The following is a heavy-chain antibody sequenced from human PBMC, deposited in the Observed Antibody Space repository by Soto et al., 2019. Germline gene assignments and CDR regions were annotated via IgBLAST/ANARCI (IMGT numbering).Heavy chain of an antibody. D-gene: IGHD3-16*01. CDR2: VYYSGNT. V-gene: IGHV4-39*01. Sequence: SETLSLTCTVSGGSVSSSSYYWGWVRQPPGKGLEWIGSVYYSGNTYYNPSLKSRVTISVDTSKNQFSLNLMSVTAADTAVYYCAGHLGYCDTNTCSPYKWFYPWGQGTLVTVSS. J-gene: IGHJ5*02. CDR3: AGHLGYCDTNTCSPYKWFYP. CDR1: GGSVSSSSYY.